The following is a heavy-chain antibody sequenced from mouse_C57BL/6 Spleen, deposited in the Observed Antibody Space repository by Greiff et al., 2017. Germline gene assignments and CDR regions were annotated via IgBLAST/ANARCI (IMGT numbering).Heavy chain of an antibody. V-gene: IGHV1-74*01. J-gene: IGHJ3*01. CDR2: IHPSDSDT. CDR3: AGGDY. Sequence: QVQLQQPGADLVKPGASVKVSCKASGYTFTSYWMHWVKQSPGKGLEWIGRIHPSDSDTTYNREFTGKATLTVDKATSRAYMQLSSLRSEDSAVYYCAGGDYWGQGTLVTVSA. CDR1: GYTFTSYW.